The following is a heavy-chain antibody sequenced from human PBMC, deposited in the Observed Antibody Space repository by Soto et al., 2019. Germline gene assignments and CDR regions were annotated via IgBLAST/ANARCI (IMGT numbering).Heavy chain of an antibody. D-gene: IGHD4-4*01. CDR1: GYTFTSYA. CDR2: INAGNGNT. J-gene: IGHJ5*02. V-gene: IGHV1-3*01. CDR3: ARDRLQPNWFDP. Sequence: QVQLVQSGAEVKKPGASVKVSCKASGYTFTSYAMHWVRQAPGQRLEWMGWINAGNGNTKYSQKFQGRVTITSDTSASTAYMELSSLRSEDTAVYYCARDRLQPNWFDPWGQGTLVTVSS.